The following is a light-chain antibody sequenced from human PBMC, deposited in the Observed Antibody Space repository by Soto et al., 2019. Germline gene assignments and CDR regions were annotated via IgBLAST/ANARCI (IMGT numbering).Light chain of an antibody. J-gene: IGKJ1*01. CDR2: WAS. Sequence: DIVMTQSPDSLAVSLGERATINCKSSQSVLHTSNNKNYLAWYQQKPGQPPNLLIYWASTRYSGVPDRFSGSGSGTDFTLTISSLQAEDVAVYYCQQYYSPPWTFGQGTKVEI. CDR1: QSVLHTSNNKNY. CDR3: QQYYSPPWT. V-gene: IGKV4-1*01.